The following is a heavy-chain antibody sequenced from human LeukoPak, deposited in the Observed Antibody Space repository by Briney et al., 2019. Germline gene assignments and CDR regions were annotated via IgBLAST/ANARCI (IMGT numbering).Heavy chain of an antibody. V-gene: IGHV3-48*02. CDR1: GFTFSVYS. CDR2: ITSNSATT. CDR3: ARSVGGHFDY. D-gene: IGHD3-16*01. Sequence: GGSLRLSCAASGFTFSVYSMNWVRQPPGMGLEWVSYITSNSATTQYADSVKGRFTISRDNAKNSLSLQMNSLRDEDTAVYYCARSVGGHFDYWGQGMLVTVSS. J-gene: IGHJ4*02.